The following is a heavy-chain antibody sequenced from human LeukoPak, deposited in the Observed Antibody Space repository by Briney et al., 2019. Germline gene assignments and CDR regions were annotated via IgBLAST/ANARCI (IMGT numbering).Heavy chain of an antibody. Sequence: PSETLSLTCAVYGGSFSGYYWSWVRQAPGKGLEWVANIKQDGSEKYYVDSVKGRFTISRDNAKNSLYLQMNSLRAEDTAVYYCARRNYYMDVWGKGTTVTISS. V-gene: IGHV3-7*01. CDR2: IKQDGSEK. CDR1: GGSFSGYY. J-gene: IGHJ6*03. CDR3: ARRNYYMDV.